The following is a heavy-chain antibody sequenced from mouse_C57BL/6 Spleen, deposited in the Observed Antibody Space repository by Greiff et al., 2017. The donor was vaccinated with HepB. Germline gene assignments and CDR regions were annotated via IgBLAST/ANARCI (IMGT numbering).Heavy chain of an antibody. CDR3: ARVTTVGGYVDV. Sequence: QVQLQQPGAELVKPGASVKLSCKASGYTFTSYWMQWGKQRPGQGLEWIGEIDPSDSYTNYNQKFKGKATLTVDTSSSTAYMQLSSLTSEDSAVYYCARVTTVGGYVDVWGTGTTVTVSS. V-gene: IGHV1-50*01. CDR2: IDPSDSYT. CDR1: GYTFTSYW. D-gene: IGHD1-1*01. J-gene: IGHJ1*03.